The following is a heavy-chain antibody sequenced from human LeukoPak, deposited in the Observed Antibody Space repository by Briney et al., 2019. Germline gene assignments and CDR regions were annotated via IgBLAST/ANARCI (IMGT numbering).Heavy chain of an antibody. CDR2: ISSSSSYI. CDR3: ARGFGMNWFDP. V-gene: IGHV3-21*01. Sequence: GGSLRLSCAASGFTFSSYSMNWVRQAPGKGLEWVSSISSSSSYIYYADSVKGRFTISRANAKNSLYLQMNRLRAEDTAVYYCARGFGMNWFDPSGQGTLVTVSS. J-gene: IGHJ5*02. D-gene: IGHD1-20*01. CDR1: GFTFSSYS.